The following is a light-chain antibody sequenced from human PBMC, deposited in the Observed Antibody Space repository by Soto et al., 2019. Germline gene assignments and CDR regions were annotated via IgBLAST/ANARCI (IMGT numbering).Light chain of an antibody. Sequence: EVVLTQSPGTLSLSPGKRATLSCRTSQSVTSSFLSWFQQKPGQPPRLLLYGASRRAAGTPDRFSGSGSGTDFTLIISRLEPEDSAVYRCQLYGSYMFTFGQGTKLEI. CDR1: QSVTSSF. CDR2: GAS. J-gene: IGKJ2*01. CDR3: QLYGSYMFT. V-gene: IGKV3-20*01.